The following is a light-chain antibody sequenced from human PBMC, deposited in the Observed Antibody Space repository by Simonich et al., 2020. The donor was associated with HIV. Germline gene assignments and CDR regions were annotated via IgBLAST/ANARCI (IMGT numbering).Light chain of an antibody. CDR2: WAS. CDR3: QQYYSTPWT. CDR1: QSVLYTSNNKNY. V-gene: IGKV4-1*01. Sequence: DIVMTQSPDSLAVSLGERATINCKSSQSVLYTSNNKNYLAWYQQNPGQAPKLLIYWASTRESGVPDRFSGSGSGTDFTLTISSLQAEDVAVYYCQQYYSTPWTFGQGTKVE. J-gene: IGKJ1*01.